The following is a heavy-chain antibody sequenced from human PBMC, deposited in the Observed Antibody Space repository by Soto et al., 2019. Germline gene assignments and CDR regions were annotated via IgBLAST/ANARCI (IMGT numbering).Heavy chain of an antibody. CDR2: IFYSGTT. CDR3: ARQKWEQPKWFDP. D-gene: IGHD1-26*01. V-gene: IGHV4-39*01. J-gene: IGHJ5*02. CDR1: GGAISDARFY. Sequence: QLQLQESGPGLVKPSETLSLTCSLSGGAISDARFYWGWLRQTPGKGLEWIGSIFYSGTTFFNPALQSRVTISVDTSENQVSLKLSSVTAADTALYFCARQKWEQPKWFDPWGQGTLVTVSS.